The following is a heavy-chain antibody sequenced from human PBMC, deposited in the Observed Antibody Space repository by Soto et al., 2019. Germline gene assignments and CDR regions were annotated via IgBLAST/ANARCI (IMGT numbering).Heavy chain of an antibody. CDR1: GCPLHNYY. D-gene: IGHD6-19*01. V-gene: IGHV4-59*01. J-gene: IGHJ4*02. CDR2: IYYTGST. Sequence: VPPQEAGPGPVKPSETPSPTCPVSGCPLHNYYWSWIRQPPGKGLEWIGYIYYTGSTNYNPSLKSRVTISVDTSENQFSLRLSSVTAADTAIYYCARGRHWLDYWGQGTLVTVSS. CDR3: ARGRHWLDY.